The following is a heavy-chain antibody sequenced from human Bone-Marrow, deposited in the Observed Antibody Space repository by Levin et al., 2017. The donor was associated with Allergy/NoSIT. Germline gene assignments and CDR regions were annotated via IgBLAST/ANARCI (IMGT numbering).Heavy chain of an antibody. J-gene: IGHJ4*02. D-gene: IGHD2-8*01. Sequence: SCTVSGGSINNYYWTWVRQPPGKGLEWIGYIYYSGRTNYNPSLKSRVIISVDSSKNQFSLHLSSVTAADTAVYYCARLISAGVFDYWGQGALVPVSS. CDR3: ARLISAGVFDY. CDR1: GGSINNYY. V-gene: IGHV4-59*01. CDR2: IYYSGRT.